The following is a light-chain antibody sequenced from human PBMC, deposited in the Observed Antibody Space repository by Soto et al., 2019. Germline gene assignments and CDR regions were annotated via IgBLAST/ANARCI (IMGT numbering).Light chain of an antibody. J-gene: IGKJ4*01. CDR3: QQYGSSPLT. CDR1: QSVSSSY. Sequence: EIVLTQSPGTLSLSPGARATLSCRASQSVSSSYLAWYQQKPGQAPRLLIYGASSRATGIPDRFSGSGSGTDFTLTISRLEPEDFGVYYCQQYGSSPLTFGGGTKVEIK. CDR2: GAS. V-gene: IGKV3-20*01.